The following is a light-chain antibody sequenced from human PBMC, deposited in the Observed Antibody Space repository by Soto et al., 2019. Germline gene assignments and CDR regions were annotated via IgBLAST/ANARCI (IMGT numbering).Light chain of an antibody. CDR3: SSYAGSNNLYV. V-gene: IGLV2-8*01. J-gene: IGLJ1*01. CDR1: SSDVGGYNY. Sequence: QSALAQPPSASGSPGQSVTISCTGTSSDVGGYNYVSWYQQHPGKAPKLMIYEVSKRPSGVPDRFSGTKSGNTASLTVSGLQAEDEDDYYCSSYAGSNNLYVFGTGTKVTV. CDR2: EVS.